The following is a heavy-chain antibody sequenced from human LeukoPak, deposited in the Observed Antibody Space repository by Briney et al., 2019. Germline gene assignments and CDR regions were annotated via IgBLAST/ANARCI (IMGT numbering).Heavy chain of an antibody. CDR2: IIGDGSTT. Sequence: GESLKISCKGSGYSFTSYWIGWVRQAPGKGLEWVSRIIGDGSTTIYADSVKGRFTISRDNAENTMYLQMNSLRVEDTAVYYCTRRVSATRWFDPWGQGTLVTVSS. D-gene: IGHD2-15*01. CDR3: TRRVSATRWFDP. V-gene: IGHV3-74*01. J-gene: IGHJ5*02. CDR1: GYSFTSYW.